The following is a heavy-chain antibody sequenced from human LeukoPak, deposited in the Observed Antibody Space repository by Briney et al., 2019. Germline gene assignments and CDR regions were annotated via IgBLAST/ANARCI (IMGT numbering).Heavy chain of an antibody. J-gene: IGHJ3*02. D-gene: IGHD1-14*01. V-gene: IGHV1-18*01. CDR1: GYTFSSYG. CDR2: SSPYNGNT. Sequence: GASVKVSCKTSGYTFSSYGLTWMRQAPGQGPEWLGWSSPYNGNTNYAQKFQGRVTMTTDTSTNTAYMELRSLRSDDTAVYYCARGPIISPPGAFDIWGQGTMVTVSS. CDR3: ARGPIISPPGAFDI.